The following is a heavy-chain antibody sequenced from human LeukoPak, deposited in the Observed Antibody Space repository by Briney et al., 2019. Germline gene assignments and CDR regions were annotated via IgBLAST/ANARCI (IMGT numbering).Heavy chain of an antibody. D-gene: IGHD2-21*02. J-gene: IGHJ4*02. V-gene: IGHV3-48*04. Sequence: GGSLRLSCAASGFTFSSYSMNWVRQAPGKGLEWVSHISSSSSSIYYADSVKGRFTISRDNAKNSLYLQMNSLGAEDAAVYYCARVTGVTAGDYWGQGTLVTVSS. CDR1: GFTFSSYS. CDR2: ISSSSSSI. CDR3: ARVTGVTAGDY.